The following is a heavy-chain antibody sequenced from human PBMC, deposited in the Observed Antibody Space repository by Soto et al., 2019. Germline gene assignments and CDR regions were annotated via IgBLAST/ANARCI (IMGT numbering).Heavy chain of an antibody. V-gene: IGHV4-38-2*01. CDR1: GYSISSGDY. D-gene: IGHD3-22*01. CDR2: IYHGGST. J-gene: IGHJ5*02. Sequence: AETLSLTCAVSGYSISSGDYCCWLRQPPGKGLEWFGSIYHGGSTYYNPSLNSRVTLSIDMTNNHVSLILNSVTAADTAVYYCARVGPWVPYYYDSSPYTFENWFDPWGQGTLVTVSS. CDR3: ARVGPWVPYYYDSSPYTFENWFDP.